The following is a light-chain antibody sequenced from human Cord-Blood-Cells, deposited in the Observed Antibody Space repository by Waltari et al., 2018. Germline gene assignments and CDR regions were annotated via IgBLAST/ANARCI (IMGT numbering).Light chain of an antibody. Sequence: DIQMTQSPSSLSASVGDRVTITCRASQSISSCLNWYQQKPGKAPKLLIYAASSLQSGVPSRFSGSGSGTDFTLTISSLQPEDFATYDCQQSYSTPFTFGPGTKVDIK. J-gene: IGKJ3*01. CDR3: QQSYSTPFT. CDR2: AAS. V-gene: IGKV1-39*01. CDR1: QSISSC.